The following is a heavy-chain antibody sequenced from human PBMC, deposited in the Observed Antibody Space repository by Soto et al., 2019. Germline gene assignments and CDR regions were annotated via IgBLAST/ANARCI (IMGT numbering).Heavy chain of an antibody. CDR2: ISYDGSNK. J-gene: IGHJ6*02. CDR3: ERAKFYYFWSGYAPLHYYGRDF. D-gene: IGHD3-3*01. CDR1: GFTFSSYA. V-gene: IGHV3-30-3*01. Sequence: PGGSLRLSCAASGFTFSSYAMHWVRQAPGKGLEWVAVISYDGSNKYYADSVKGRFTISRDNSKNTLYLQMNTLRAEDTAVYYCERAKFYYFWSGYAPLHYYGRDFWGQGTMVTVSS.